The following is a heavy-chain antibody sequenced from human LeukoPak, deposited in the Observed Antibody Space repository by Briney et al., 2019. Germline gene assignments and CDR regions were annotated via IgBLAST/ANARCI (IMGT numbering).Heavy chain of an antibody. V-gene: IGHV4-4*02. CDR1: GGSISSSNW. J-gene: IGHJ3*02. D-gene: IGHD3-22*01. CDR3: ARVPLDVYDSSGYQVPDAFDI. Sequence: SETLSLTCAVSGGSISSSNWWSWVRQPPGKGLERIGEIYHSGSTNYNPSLKSRVTISVDKSKNRFSLKLSSVTAADTAVYYCARVPLDVYDSSGYQVPDAFDIWGQGTMVTVSS. CDR2: IYHSGST.